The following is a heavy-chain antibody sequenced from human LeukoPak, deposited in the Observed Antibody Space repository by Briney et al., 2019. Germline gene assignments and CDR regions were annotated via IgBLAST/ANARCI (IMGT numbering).Heavy chain of an antibody. Sequence: GGSLRLSCTASGFAFSAYSMNWVRQAPGKGLQWVSSVSRDSKYIYYADSLKGRFTISRDNAKNSLYMQMNSLRAEDTAVYYCARSVTMTGIDYWGQGILVTVSS. CDR3: ARSVTMTGIDY. J-gene: IGHJ4*02. CDR1: GFAFSAYS. CDR2: VSRDSKYI. D-gene: IGHD4-17*01. V-gene: IGHV3-21*01.